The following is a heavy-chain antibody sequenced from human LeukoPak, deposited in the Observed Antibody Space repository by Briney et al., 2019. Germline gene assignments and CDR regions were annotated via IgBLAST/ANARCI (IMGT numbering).Heavy chain of an antibody. CDR2: INHSGST. CDR3: ASILRYSGHYYYMDV. J-gene: IGHJ6*03. Sequence: PSETLSLTCAVYGGSFSGYYWSWIRQPPGKGLEWIGEINHSGSTNYNPSLKSRVTISVDTSKNQFPLKLSSVTAADTAVYYCASILRYSGHYYYMDVWGKGTAVTVSS. V-gene: IGHV4-34*01. D-gene: IGHD1-1*01. CDR1: GGSFSGYY.